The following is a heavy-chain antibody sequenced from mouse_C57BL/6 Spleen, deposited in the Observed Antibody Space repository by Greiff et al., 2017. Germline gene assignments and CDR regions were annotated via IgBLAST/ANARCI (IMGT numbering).Heavy chain of an antibody. Sequence: VQLQQSGAELVRPGASVKMSCKASGYTFTSYNMHWVKQTPRQGLEWIGAIYPGNGDTSYNQKFKGKATLTGDKSSSTAYIQLSSLTSEDSAVYFCATRPYYGSSYSYAMDYWGQGTSVTVSS. CDR3: ATRPYYGSSYSYAMDY. D-gene: IGHD1-1*01. CDR2: IYPGNGDT. CDR1: GYTFTSYN. V-gene: IGHV1-12*01. J-gene: IGHJ4*01.